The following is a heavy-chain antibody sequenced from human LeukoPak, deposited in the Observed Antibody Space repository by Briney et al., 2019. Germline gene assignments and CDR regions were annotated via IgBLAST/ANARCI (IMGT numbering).Heavy chain of an antibody. V-gene: IGHV1-69*02. CDR2: IIPILGIA. CDR3: ASGVTTVVTFLDY. Sequence: SVKVTCKASGGTFSSYTICWVRQAPAQGLEWMGRIIPILGIANYAQKFQGRVTITADKSTSTAYMELSSRITEDTAVYSCASGVTTVVTFLDYWGKATLSPSPQ. D-gene: IGHD4-23*01. J-gene: IGHJ4*02. CDR1: GGTFSSYT.